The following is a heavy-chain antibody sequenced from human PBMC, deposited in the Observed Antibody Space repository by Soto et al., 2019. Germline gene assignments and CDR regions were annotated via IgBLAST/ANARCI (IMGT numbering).Heavy chain of an antibody. CDR3: GRGRSGQIVVFY. J-gene: IGHJ4*02. V-gene: IGHV1-2*02. Sequence: ASVKVSCKASGYTFTGHYIHWVRQAPEQGPEWMGEIGPESGATRYAQKFQGRVTMTRDMSITTVYMELNNLSPADTAVYYCGRGRSGQIVVFYWGQGTPVTVPQ. CDR2: IGPESGAT. D-gene: IGHD2-15*01. CDR1: GYTFTGHY.